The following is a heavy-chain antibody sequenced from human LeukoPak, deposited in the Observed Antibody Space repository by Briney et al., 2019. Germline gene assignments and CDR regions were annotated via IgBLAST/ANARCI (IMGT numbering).Heavy chain of an antibody. J-gene: IGHJ6*02. CDR3: ARTQGWGTVRTGYYYGMDV. Sequence: SETLSLTCTVSGGSISGSYWSWIRQPPGHGLEWIGYIYYTETYYYPSLKSRVTISLDSSKNQFSLKLRFVTAADTAVYYCARTQGWGTVRTGYYYGMDVWGQGTTVTVSS. CDR2: IYYTET. D-gene: IGHD4-11*01. CDR1: GGSISGSY. V-gene: IGHV4-59*08.